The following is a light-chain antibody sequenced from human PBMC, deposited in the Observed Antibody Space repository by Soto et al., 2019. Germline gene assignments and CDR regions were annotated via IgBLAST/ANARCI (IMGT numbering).Light chain of an antibody. CDR3: QKYNSGLWT. CDR2: GAS. Sequence: DIQMTQSPSSLSASLGDTVTITCRASQGTSNFLAWYQQKPGKVPKLMIYGASTLHSGVPARFSGSRSGTDFTLTISSLQPEDFATYYCQKYNSGLWTFGQGTKVDIK. V-gene: IGKV1-27*01. J-gene: IGKJ1*01. CDR1: QGTSNF.